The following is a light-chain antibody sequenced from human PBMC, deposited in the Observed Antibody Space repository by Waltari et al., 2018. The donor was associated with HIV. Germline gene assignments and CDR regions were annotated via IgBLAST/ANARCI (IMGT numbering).Light chain of an antibody. J-gene: IGLJ3*02. CDR3: SSYAGSNNRWV. Sequence: QSALTQPPSASGSPRQPVTISRTGTSSDVGGDNYVSWYQHHPGKAPKLMIYEVSKRPSGVPDRFSGSKSGSTASLTVSGLQAEDEADYYCSSYAGSNNRWVFGGGTKLTAL. CDR1: SSDVGGDNY. CDR2: EVS. V-gene: IGLV2-8*01.